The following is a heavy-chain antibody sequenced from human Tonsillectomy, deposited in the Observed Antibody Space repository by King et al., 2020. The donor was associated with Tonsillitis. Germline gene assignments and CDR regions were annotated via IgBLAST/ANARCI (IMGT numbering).Heavy chain of an antibody. D-gene: IGHD2/OR15-2a*01. CDR3: ARSRDLFRAFDI. CDR1: GGSISSSSYY. CDR2: IYYSGST. J-gene: IGHJ3*02. V-gene: IGHV4-39*07. Sequence: QLQESGPGLVKPSETLSLTCTVSGGSISSSSYYWGWIRQPPGEGLEWIGSIYYSGSTYYNPSLKSRVTISVDTSKNQFSLKLSSVTAADTAVYYCARSRDLFRAFDIWGQGTTVTVSS.